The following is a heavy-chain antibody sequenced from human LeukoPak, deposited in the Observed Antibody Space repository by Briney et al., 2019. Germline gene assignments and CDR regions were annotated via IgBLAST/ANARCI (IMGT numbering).Heavy chain of an antibody. CDR2: IRYDGSNK. J-gene: IGHJ4*02. Sequence: GGSLRLSWVSSGFTFSSYGMHWVRQAPGKGLEWVAFIRYDGSNKYYADSVKGRFTISRDNSKNTLYLQMNSLRAEDTAVYYCANRGRFGELLLDYWGQGTLVTVSS. V-gene: IGHV3-30*02. D-gene: IGHD3-10*01. CDR3: ANRGRFGELLLDY. CDR1: GFTFSSYG.